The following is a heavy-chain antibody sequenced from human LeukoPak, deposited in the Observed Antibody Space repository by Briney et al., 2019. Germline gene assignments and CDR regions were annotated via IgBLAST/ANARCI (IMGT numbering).Heavy chain of an antibody. J-gene: IGHJ4*02. CDR1: GFTFSSYS. D-gene: IGHD6-13*01. CDR3: ARVLEGAAAGLDC. Sequence: TGGSLRLSCAASGFTFSSYSMNWVRQAPGKGLEWVSSISSSSSYIYYADSVKGRFTISRDNAKNSLYLQMNSLRAEDTAVYYCARVLEGAAAGLDCWGQGTLVTVSS. V-gene: IGHV3-21*01. CDR2: ISSSSSYI.